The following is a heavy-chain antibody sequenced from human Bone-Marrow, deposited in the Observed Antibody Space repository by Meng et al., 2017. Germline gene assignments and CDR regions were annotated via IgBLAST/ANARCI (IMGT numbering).Heavy chain of an antibody. V-gene: IGHV3-74*01. CDR3: AKDLQWNACDV. Sequence: GESLKISCTASGFTFSSYWMNWVRHVPGKGLMWLSQTKPDETTRRYADSVKGRFTISRDNDKNTLYLQMNSLRADDTGVYFCAKDLQWNACDVWGQGTMVTVSS. CDR2: TKPDETTR. D-gene: IGHD4-11*01. J-gene: IGHJ3*01. CDR1: GFTFSSYW.